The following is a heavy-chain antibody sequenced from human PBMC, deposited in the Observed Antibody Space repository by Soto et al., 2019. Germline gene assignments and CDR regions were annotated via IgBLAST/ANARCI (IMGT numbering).Heavy chain of an antibody. CDR1: GFTFSSYS. CDR2: ISSSSSYI. J-gene: IGHJ3*02. V-gene: IGHV3-21*01. CDR3: ARDRGGYCSGGSCYSDAFDI. Sequence: EVQLVESGGGLVKPGGSLRLSCAASGFTFSSYSMNWVHQAPGKGLEWVSSISSSSSYIYYADSVKGRFTISRDNAKNSLYLQMNSLRAEDTAVYYCARDRGGYCSGGSCYSDAFDIWGQGTMVTVSS. D-gene: IGHD2-15*01.